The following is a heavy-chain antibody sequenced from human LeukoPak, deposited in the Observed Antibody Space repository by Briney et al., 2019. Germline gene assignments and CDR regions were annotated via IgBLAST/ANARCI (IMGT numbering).Heavy chain of an antibody. CDR1: GGSISSGGYY. V-gene: IGHV4-31*03. CDR2: IYYSGST. D-gene: IGHD5-18*01. CDR3: ARDPTPWLQLSGGPPN. J-gene: IGHJ4*02. Sequence: SETLSLTCTVSGGSISSGGYYWSWIRQHPGKGLEWIGYIYYSGSTYYNPSLKSRVTISVDTSKNQFSLKLSSVTAADTAVYYCARDPTPWLQLSGGPPNWGQGTLVTVSS.